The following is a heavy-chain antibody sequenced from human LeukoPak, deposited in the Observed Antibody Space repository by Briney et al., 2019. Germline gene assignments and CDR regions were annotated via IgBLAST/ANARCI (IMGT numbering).Heavy chain of an antibody. J-gene: IGHJ5*02. D-gene: IGHD3-22*01. CDR1: GFTVSSNY. Sequence: PGGSLRFSCAASGFTVSSNYMSWVRQAPGKGLEWVSVIYSGGSTYYADSVKGRFTISRDNSKNTLYLQMNSLRAEDTAVYYCARDSDSSGYSMSWGQGTLVTVSS. CDR3: ARDSDSSGYSMS. CDR2: IYSGGST. V-gene: IGHV3-53*01.